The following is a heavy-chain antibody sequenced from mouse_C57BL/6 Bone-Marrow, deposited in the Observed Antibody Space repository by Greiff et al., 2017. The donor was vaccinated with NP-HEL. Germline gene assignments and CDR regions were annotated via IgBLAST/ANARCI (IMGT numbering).Heavy chain of an antibody. Sequence: QVQLQQSGAELVRPGASVTLSCKASGYTFTDYEMHWVKQTPVHGLEWIGAIDPETGGTAYNQKFKGKAILTADKSSSTAYMELRSLTSEDSAVHYCTRAFYYGSSSAWFAYWGQGTLATVSA. V-gene: IGHV1-15*01. J-gene: IGHJ3*01. CDR3: TRAFYYGSSSAWFAY. D-gene: IGHD1-1*01. CDR2: IDPETGGT. CDR1: GYTFTDYE.